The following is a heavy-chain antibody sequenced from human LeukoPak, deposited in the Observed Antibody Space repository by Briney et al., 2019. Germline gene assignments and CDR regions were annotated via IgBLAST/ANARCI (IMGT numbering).Heavy chain of an antibody. CDR3: ARGPPARYCSGGSCYSDY. J-gene: IGHJ4*02. CDR2: INQDGSVQ. V-gene: IGHV3-7*03. CDR1: GFTLSNCW. Sequence: GGSLRLSCAASGFTLSNCWMTWFRQAPGKGLEWVANINQDGSVQSYVDSVKGRFTISKDNAKNSLYLKMNSLRAEDTAVYYCARGPPARYCSGGSCYSDYWGQGTLVTVSS. D-gene: IGHD2-15*01.